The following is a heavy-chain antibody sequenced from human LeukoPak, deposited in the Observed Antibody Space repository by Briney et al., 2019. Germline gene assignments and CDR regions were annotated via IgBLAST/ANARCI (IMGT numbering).Heavy chain of an antibody. Sequence: SGGSLRLSCAASGFTFSSYSMNCVRQAPGKGLEWVSSISSSSSYIYYADSVKGRFTISRDNAKNSLYLQMNSLRAEDAAAYYCARDRRDGYNEECFDYWGQGTLVTVSS. J-gene: IGHJ4*02. CDR2: ISSSSSYI. CDR1: GFTFSSYS. D-gene: IGHD5-24*01. CDR3: ARDRRDGYNEECFDY. V-gene: IGHV3-21*01.